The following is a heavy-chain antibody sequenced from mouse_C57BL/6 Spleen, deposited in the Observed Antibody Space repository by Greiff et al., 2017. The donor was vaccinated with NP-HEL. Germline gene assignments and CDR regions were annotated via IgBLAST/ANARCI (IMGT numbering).Heavy chain of an antibody. CDR3: TTDYGNYGGYAMDY. CDR2: IDPENGDT. CDR1: GFNIKDDY. Sequence: VQLQQSGAELVRPGASVKLSCTASGFNIKDDYMHWVKQRPEQGLEWIGWIDPENGDTEYASKFQGKATITADTSSNTAYLQLSSLTSEDTAVYYCTTDYGNYGGYAMDYWGQGTSVTVSS. V-gene: IGHV14-4*01. J-gene: IGHJ4*01. D-gene: IGHD2-1*01.